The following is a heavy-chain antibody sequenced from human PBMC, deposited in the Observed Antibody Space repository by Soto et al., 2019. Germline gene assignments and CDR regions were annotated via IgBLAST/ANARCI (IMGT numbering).Heavy chain of an antibody. CDR3: ARFWVVAANFDY. J-gene: IGHJ4*02. V-gene: IGHV4-4*02. D-gene: IGHD5-12*01. CDR2: IYHSGST. CDR1: GGSISSSNW. Sequence: SETLSLTCAVSGGSISSSNWWSWVRQPAGKGLEWIGEIYHSGSTNYNPSLKSRVTISVDKSKNQFSLKLSSVTAADTAVYYCARFWVVAANFDYWGQGTLVTVSS.